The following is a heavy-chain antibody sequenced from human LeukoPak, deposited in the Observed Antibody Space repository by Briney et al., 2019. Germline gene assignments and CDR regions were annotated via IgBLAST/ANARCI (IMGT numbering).Heavy chain of an antibody. V-gene: IGHV4-59*12. CDR1: GGSISSYY. CDR2: IYYRGSA. J-gene: IGHJ4*02. CDR3: ARDLSGLFDY. D-gene: IGHD3-3*01. Sequence: SETLSLTCTVSGGSISSYYWSWIRQPPGKGLEWIGYIYYRGSANYNPSLKSRVTISVDTSKNQFSLKLSSVTAADTAVYYCARDLSGLFDYWGQGTLVTVSS.